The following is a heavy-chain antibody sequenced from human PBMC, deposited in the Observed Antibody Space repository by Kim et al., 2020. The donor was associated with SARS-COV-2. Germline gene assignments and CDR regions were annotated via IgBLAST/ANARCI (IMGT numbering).Heavy chain of an antibody. CDR1: GGSFSGYY. CDR3: ARGLGSSSWYY. D-gene: IGHD6-13*01. J-gene: IGHJ4*02. V-gene: IGHV4-34*01. Sequence: SETLSLTCAVYGGSFSGYYWSWIRQPPGKGLEWIGEINHSGSTNYNPSLKSRVTISVDTSKNQFSLKLSSVTAADTAVYYCARGLGSSSWYYWGQGTLVTVSS. CDR2: INHSGST.